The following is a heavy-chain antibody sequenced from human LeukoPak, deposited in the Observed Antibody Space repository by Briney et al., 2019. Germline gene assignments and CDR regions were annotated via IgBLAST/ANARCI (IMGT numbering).Heavy chain of an antibody. CDR1: GYTFTGYY. CDR3: ARDLGVRGVIFWYFDY. V-gene: IGHV1-2*02. J-gene: IGHJ4*02. D-gene: IGHD3-10*01. CDR2: INPNSGGT. Sequence: GASVKVSCKASGYTFTGYYMHWVRQAPGQGLEWMGWINPNSGGTNYAQKFQGRVTVTRDTSISTAYMELSRLRSDDTAVYYCARDLGVRGVIFWYFDYWGQGTLVTVSS.